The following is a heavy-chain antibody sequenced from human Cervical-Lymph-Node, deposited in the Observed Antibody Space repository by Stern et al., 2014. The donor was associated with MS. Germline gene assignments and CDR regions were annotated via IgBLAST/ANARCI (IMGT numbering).Heavy chain of an antibody. J-gene: IGHJ4*02. CDR1: GFTFSSYA. V-gene: IGHV3-23*04. CDR3: AKATSVAAAGTWFDY. D-gene: IGHD6-13*01. Sequence: EMQLVESGGGLVQLGGSLRLSCAVSGFTFSSYAVGWVRQAPGKGLEWVSGISGSGGSTYYADSVKGRFTISRDNSKNTLYLQMNSLRAEDTAVYYCAKATSVAAAGTWFDYWGQGTLVTVSS. CDR2: ISGSGGST.